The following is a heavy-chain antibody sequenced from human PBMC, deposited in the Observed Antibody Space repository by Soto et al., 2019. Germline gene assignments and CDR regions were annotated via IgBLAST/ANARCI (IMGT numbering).Heavy chain of an antibody. V-gene: IGHV4-39*01. D-gene: IGHD5-18*01. Sequence: SETLSLTCTVSGGSISSDSHYWGWIRQPPGKGLEWIGSIYYSGSTYYNPSLKSRVTISVDRSKNQFSLKLTSVTAADTAVYYSARQAGYNYGFDPWGQGTLVTVSS. CDR1: GGSISSDSHY. CDR2: IYYSGST. J-gene: IGHJ5*02. CDR3: ARQAGYNYGFDP.